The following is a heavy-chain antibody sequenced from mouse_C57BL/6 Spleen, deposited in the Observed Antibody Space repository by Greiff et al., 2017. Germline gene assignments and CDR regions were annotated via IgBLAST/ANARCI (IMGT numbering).Heavy chain of an antibody. CDR1: GYTFTSYW. CDR3: AREVGGYYGGYYFEG. J-gene: IGHJ2*01. V-gene: IGHV1-50*01. CDR2: IDPSGSYT. Sequence: QVQLQQPGAELVKPGASVKLSCKASGYTFTSYWMHWVKQRPGQGLEWIGEIDPSGSYTNYNQKFKGKATLTVDTSSSTAYMQLSSLTSADSAVYYGAREVGGYYGGYYFEGWGKGTTLTVSS. D-gene: IGHD2-3*01.